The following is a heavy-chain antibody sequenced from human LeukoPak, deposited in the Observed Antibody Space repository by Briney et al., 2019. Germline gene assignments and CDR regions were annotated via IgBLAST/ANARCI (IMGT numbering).Heavy chain of an antibody. Sequence: ASVKVSCKASGYTFTSYDINWVRQATGQGLEWMGWMNPNSGNTGYAQKFQGRVTMTRNISISTAYMELSSLRSEDTAVYYCARSSSSWYDWFDPWGQGTLVTVSS. CDR3: ARSSSSWYDWFDP. CDR2: MNPNSGNT. V-gene: IGHV1-8*01. J-gene: IGHJ5*02. CDR1: GYTFTSYD. D-gene: IGHD6-13*01.